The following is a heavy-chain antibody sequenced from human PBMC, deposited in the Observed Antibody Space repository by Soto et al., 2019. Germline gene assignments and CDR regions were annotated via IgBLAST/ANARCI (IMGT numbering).Heavy chain of an antibody. Sequence: GASVKVSCKASGYTFTGYYMHWVRQAPGQGLEWMGWINPNSGGTNYAQKFQGWVTMTRDTSISTAYMELSSLRSEDAAVYYCARVYCSGGGCYGIDYWGQGTLVTVSS. CDR2: INPNSGGT. V-gene: IGHV1-2*04. D-gene: IGHD2-15*01. CDR3: ARVYCSGGGCYGIDY. J-gene: IGHJ4*02. CDR1: GYTFTGYY.